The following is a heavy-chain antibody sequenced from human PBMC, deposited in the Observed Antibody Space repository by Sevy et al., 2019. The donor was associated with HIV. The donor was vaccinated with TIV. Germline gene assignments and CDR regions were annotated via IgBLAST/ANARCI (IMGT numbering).Heavy chain of an antibody. Sequence: GGSLRLSCAASGFTFSDHYMEWVRQAPGKGLEWVGRTRNKADSYTTDYAASVKSRFTISRDDSKNSLYLLMNSLKTEDTAVYYCATHAGIAAAGRVFDYWGQGTLVTVSS. V-gene: IGHV3-72*01. CDR3: ATHAGIAAAGRVFDY. CDR2: TRNKADSYTT. J-gene: IGHJ4*02. D-gene: IGHD6-13*01. CDR1: GFTFSDHY.